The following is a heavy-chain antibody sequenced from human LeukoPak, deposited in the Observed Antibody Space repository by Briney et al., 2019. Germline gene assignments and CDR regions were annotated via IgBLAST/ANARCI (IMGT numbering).Heavy chain of an antibody. CDR1: GFTFSSYA. V-gene: IGHV3-23*01. CDR3: AKARGATYGTYYFDY. J-gene: IGHJ4*02. D-gene: IGHD4/OR15-4a*01. CDR2: SGSGGDT. Sequence: GGSLRLSCAASGFTFSSYAMNWVRQAPGKGLEWVSISGSGGDTYYADSVKGRFTISRDDSKNTLYLQMNSLRAEDTAVYYCAKARGATYGTYYFDYWGQGTLVTVPS.